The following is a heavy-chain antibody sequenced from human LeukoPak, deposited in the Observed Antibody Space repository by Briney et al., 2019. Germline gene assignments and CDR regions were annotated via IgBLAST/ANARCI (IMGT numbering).Heavy chain of an antibody. CDR2: INPNSGGT. V-gene: IGHV1-2*02. CDR3: AREKEATRYYYDS. CDR1: GYSFTGYY. J-gene: IGHJ4*02. D-gene: IGHD3-22*01. Sequence: ASVKVSCKASGYSFTGYYMHWVRQAPGQGLEWMGWINPNSGGTNYAQKFQGRVTMTRDTSISTAYMELSRLRSDDTAVYYCAREKEATRYYYDSWGQGTLVTVSS.